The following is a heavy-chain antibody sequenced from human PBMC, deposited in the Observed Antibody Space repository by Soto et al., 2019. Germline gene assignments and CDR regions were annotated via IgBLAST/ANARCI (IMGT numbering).Heavy chain of an antibody. CDR1: GFTFGDYA. CDR3: TRDTPPNTIFGVVIYDY. V-gene: IGHV3-49*03. D-gene: IGHD3-3*01. Sequence: EVQLVESGGGLVQPGRSLRLSCTASGFTFGDYAMSWFRQAPGKGLEWVGFIRSKAYGGTTEYAASVKGRFTISRDDSKSIAYLQMNSLKTEDTAVYYCTRDTPPNTIFGVVIYDYWGQGTLVTVSS. J-gene: IGHJ4*02. CDR2: IRSKAYGGTT.